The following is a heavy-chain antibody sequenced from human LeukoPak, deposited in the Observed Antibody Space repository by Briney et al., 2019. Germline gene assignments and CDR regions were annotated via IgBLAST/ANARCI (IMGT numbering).Heavy chain of an antibody. CDR3: ARVNTLIRGIGWFDP. J-gene: IGHJ5*02. CDR1: GGSISSSNW. V-gene: IGHV4-4*02. CDR2: IYHSGST. D-gene: IGHD3-10*01. Sequence: SETLSLTCAVSGGSISSSNWWSWVRQPPGKGLEWIGEIYHSGSTNCNPSLKSRVTISVDKSKNQFSLKLSSVTAADTAVYYCARVNTLIRGIGWFDPWGQGILVTVSS.